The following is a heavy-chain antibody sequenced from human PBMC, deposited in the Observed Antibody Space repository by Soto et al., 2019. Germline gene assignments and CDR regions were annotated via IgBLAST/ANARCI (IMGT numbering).Heavy chain of an antibody. V-gene: IGHV3-9*01. CDR2: ISWNSGSI. J-gene: IGHJ4*02. CDR1: GFTFDDYA. D-gene: IGHD3-10*01. CDR3: AKDPGASLSQYYFDY. Sequence: EVQLVESGGGLVQPGRSLRLSCAASGFTFDDYAMHWVRQAPGKGLEWVSGISWNSGSIGYADSVKGRFTISRDNAKNSLYLQRNSLRAEDTALYYCAKDPGASLSQYYFDYWGQGTLVTVSS.